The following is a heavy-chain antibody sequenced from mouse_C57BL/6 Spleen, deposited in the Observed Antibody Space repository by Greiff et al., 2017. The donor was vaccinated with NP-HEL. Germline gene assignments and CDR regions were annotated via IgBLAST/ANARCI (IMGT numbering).Heavy chain of an antibody. CDR2: IDPETCGT. Sequence: QVQLQQSGAELVRPGASVKLSCKASGYTFTDYEMHCVKQTPVHGLEWIGAIDPETCGTAYNQKFKGKATLTADNSSSTAYMELRSLTSEDSAVYYGTREAHYYGSLPGFAYWGQGTLVTVSA. D-gene: IGHD1-1*01. J-gene: IGHJ3*01. V-gene: IGHV1-23*01. CDR1: GYTFTDYE. CDR3: TREAHYYGSLPGFAY.